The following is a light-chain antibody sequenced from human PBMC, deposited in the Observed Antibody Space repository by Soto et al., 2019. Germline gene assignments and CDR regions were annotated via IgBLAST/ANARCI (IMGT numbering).Light chain of an antibody. CDR3: SSYTSSSTRV. CDR1: SSDVGGYNY. Sequence: QSVLTQPASVSGSPGQSITISCTGTSSDVGGYNYVSWYQQHPGKAPKLMIYDVSNRPSGVSNRFSGSKSGNTASLTISGLQAEDEADCYCSSYTSSSTRVFGTGTKSPS. V-gene: IGLV2-14*01. CDR2: DVS. J-gene: IGLJ1*01.